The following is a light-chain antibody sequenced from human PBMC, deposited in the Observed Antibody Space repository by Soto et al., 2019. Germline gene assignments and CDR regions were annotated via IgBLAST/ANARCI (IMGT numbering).Light chain of an antibody. CDR3: HQYGSSPPYT. CDR1: QSVDSSF. Sequence: EIVLTQSPGSLSLSPGERATLSCRASQSVDSSFFAWYQKKPGQAPRLLIYGASKRATGIPDRFSGSGSGTDFTLTISRLEPEDFAVYYCHQYGSSPPYTFGQGTKLEI. CDR2: GAS. V-gene: IGKV3-20*01. J-gene: IGKJ2*01.